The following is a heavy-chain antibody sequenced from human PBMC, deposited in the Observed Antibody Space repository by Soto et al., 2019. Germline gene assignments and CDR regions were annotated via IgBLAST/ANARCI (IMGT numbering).Heavy chain of an antibody. Sequence: PSETLSLTCTVSGGSISSYHWSWIRQPPGKGLEWIGYIYYSGTTNYNPSHKSRVTISVDTSKNQFSLKLSSVTAADTAVYYCARTREWSGYGHCYYGMDVWGQGTTVTVSS. CDR3: ARTREWSGYGHCYYGMDV. V-gene: IGHV4-59*01. CDR2: IYYSGTT. J-gene: IGHJ6*02. D-gene: IGHD3-3*01. CDR1: GGSISSYH.